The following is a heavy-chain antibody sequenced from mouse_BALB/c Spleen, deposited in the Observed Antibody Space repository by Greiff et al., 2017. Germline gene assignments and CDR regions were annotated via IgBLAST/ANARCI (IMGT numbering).Heavy chain of an antibody. Sequence: VQLQQSGAELVRPGALVKLSCTASGFNIKDYYMHWVQQRPEQGLEWIGWIDPENGNTIYDPKFQGKASITADTSSNTAYLQLSSLTSEDTAVYYCARDGNLDYWGQGTTLTVSS. D-gene: IGHD2-1*01. CDR3: ARDGNLDY. CDR1: GFNIKDYY. CDR2: IDPENGNT. J-gene: IGHJ2*01. V-gene: IGHV14-1*02.